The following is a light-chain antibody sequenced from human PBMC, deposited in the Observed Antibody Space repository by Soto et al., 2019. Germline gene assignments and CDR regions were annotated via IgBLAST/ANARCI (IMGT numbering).Light chain of an antibody. CDR3: PHYDNLPPLT. V-gene: IGKV1-33*01. CDR1: QSISNH. CDR2: AAY. J-gene: IGKJ4*01. Sequence: DIQMTDGTSSLSASVEDRVIITCRASQSISNHLNWYQQKPGKAPKLLIFAAYSLQSGVPSRFSGSGSGTDFTFTISSLQPEDIATYHCPHYDNLPPLTFGGGTMVDIK.